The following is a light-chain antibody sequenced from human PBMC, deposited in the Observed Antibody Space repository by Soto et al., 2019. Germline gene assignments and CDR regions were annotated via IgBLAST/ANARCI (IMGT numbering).Light chain of an antibody. Sequence: SGLTQPPSVSGAPGQRVTISCTGSSSNSGANSDVHWYQQLAGAAPKPLIYGNSNRPSGVSDRFSGSKSGTSASLAITGLQAEDEADYYCQSYDSSLSGFYVFGTGTKVTVL. V-gene: IGLV1-40*01. CDR1: SSNSGANSD. J-gene: IGLJ1*01. CDR3: QSYDSSLSGFYV. CDR2: GNS.